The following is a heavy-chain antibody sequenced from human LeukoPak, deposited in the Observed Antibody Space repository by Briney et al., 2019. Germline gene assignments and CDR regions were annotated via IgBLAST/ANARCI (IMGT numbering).Heavy chain of an antibody. Sequence: GGSLTLSCAASGFNVRSSYMSWVRQAPGKGLEWVSVIYSGGTKYYADSVKGRFAISRDNSKNTLFLQMNSLRVEDTAVYYCVSLWFGQLSVNNNYHMDAWGKGTTVIISS. CDR1: GFNVRSSY. J-gene: IGHJ6*03. CDR3: VSLWFGQLSVNNNYHMDA. V-gene: IGHV3-53*01. D-gene: IGHD3-10*01. CDR2: IYSGGTK.